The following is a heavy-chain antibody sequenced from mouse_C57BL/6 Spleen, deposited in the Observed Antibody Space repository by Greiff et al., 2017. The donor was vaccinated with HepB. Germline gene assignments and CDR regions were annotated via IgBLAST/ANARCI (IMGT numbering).Heavy chain of an antibody. CDR3: ARIIYDGYYGGAMDY. D-gene: IGHD2-3*01. J-gene: IGHJ4*01. CDR1: GFSLTSYG. V-gene: IGHV2-2*01. CDR2: IWSGGST. Sequence: VKLMESGPGLVQPSQSLSITCTVSGFSLTSYGVHWVRQSPGKGLEWLGVIWSGGSTDYNAAFISRLSISKDNSKSQVFFKMTSLQADDTAIYYCARIIYDGYYGGAMDYWGQGTSVTVSS.